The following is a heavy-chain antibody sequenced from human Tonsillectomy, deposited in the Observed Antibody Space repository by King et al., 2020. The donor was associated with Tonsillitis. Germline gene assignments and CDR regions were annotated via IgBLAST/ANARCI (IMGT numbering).Heavy chain of an antibody. CDR1: GYSFTNYW. CDR2: IYPGDSDS. V-gene: IGHV5-51*01. J-gene: IGHJ2*01. Sequence: QLVQSGAEVKKPGESLKISCKGSGYSFTNYWIGWVRQMPGKGLEWMGIIYPGDSDSRCSPSFQGQVTISADKSISTAYLQWSSLKASDTAMYYCARIYVISSSSYWYFELWGRGTLVTVSS. CDR3: ARIYVISSSSYWYFEL. D-gene: IGHD6-6*01.